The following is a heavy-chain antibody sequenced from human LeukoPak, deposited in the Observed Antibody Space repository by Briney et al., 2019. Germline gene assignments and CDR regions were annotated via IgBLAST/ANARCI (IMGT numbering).Heavy chain of an antibody. J-gene: IGHJ4*02. CDR3: ASGRDSSGWYLIDY. CDR1: GFTFSSYW. D-gene: IGHD6-19*01. V-gene: IGHV3-74*01. Sequence: GGSLRLSCAASGFTFSSYWMHWARQAPGKGLVWVSRINSEGSSTTYADSVKGRFTISRDNAKSTLYLQMNSLRAEDTAVYYCASGRDSSGWYLIDYWGQGTLVIVSS. CDR2: INSEGSST.